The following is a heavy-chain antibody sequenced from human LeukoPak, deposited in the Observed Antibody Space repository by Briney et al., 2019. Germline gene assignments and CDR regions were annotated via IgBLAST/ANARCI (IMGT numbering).Heavy chain of an antibody. Sequence: SQTLSLTCTVSGGSISSGGYYWSWIRQHPGKGLEWIGYIYYNGSTYYNPSLKSRVTISVDTSKNQFSLKLSSVTAADTAVYYCARSNYGPFDYWGQGTLATVSS. CDR1: GGSISSGGYY. D-gene: IGHD1-7*01. CDR3: ARSNYGPFDY. CDR2: IYYNGST. J-gene: IGHJ4*02. V-gene: IGHV4-31*03.